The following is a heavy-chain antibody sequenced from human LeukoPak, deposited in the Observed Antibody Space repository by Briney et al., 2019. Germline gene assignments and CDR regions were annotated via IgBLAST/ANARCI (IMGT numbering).Heavy chain of an antibody. CDR1: GGSISSGGYY. CDR3: ARDERSDTSGWHLGY. D-gene: IGHD6-19*01. CDR2: IYHSGIT. Sequence: SETLSLTCTVSGGSISSGGYYWSWIRQPPGKGLEWIGFIYHSGITNYNPSLKSRVTISVDTSKNQFSLNLSSVTAADTAVYYCARDERSDTSGWHLGYWGQGTLVTVSS. V-gene: IGHV4-61*08. J-gene: IGHJ4*02.